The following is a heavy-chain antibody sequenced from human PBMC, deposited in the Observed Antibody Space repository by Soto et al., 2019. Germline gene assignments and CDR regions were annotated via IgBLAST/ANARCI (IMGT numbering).Heavy chain of an antibody. V-gene: IGHV3-66*01. J-gene: IGHJ6*02. CDR2: INGGDRT. Sequence: EVQLVESGGGLVQPGGSLRLSCAASGFSVNVNFMRWVRQAPGKGLEWVSDINGGDRTNYADSVKGRFTISRDDSKNTLSLLMNSLRAEDTAVYYCVRENYYYGMDVWGQGTTVTVSS. CDR3: VRENYYYGMDV. CDR1: GFSVNVNF.